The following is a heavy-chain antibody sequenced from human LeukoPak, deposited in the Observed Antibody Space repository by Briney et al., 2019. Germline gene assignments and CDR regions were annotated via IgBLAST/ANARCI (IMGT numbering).Heavy chain of an antibody. Sequence: GGSLRLSCAASGFTFSSYSMNWVRQAPGKGLEWVSPISSTSIYKYYADSVKGRFTISRGNAKDSLFLQMNSLRAEDTAIYYCARDPRIYCTNGICRDDYFDNWGQGTLVTVSS. D-gene: IGHD2-8*01. V-gene: IGHV3-21*01. J-gene: IGHJ4*02. CDR1: GFTFSSYS. CDR3: ARDPRIYCTNGICRDDYFDN. CDR2: ISSTSIYK.